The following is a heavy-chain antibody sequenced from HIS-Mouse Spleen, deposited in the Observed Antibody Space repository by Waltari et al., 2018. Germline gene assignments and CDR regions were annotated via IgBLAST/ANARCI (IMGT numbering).Heavy chain of an antibody. J-gene: IGHJ2*01. V-gene: IGHV4-39*07. CDR2: IYYSGCT. CDR3: AREIPYSSSWYDWYFDL. D-gene: IGHD6-13*01. Sequence: QLQLQESGPGLVKPSETLSLTCTVSGGSISSSSYYLGWIRQPPGKGLEWIGGIYYSGCTYYHPSLKSRVTISGDTAKNQFSRKLSSVTAADTAVYYCAREIPYSSSWYDWYFDLWGRGTLVTVSS. CDR1: GGSISSSSYY.